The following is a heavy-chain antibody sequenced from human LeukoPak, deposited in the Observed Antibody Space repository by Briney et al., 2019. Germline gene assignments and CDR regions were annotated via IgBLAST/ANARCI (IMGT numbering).Heavy chain of an antibody. V-gene: IGHV3-11*04. CDR1: GFTFSDYY. CDR3: ARDLTPDYCSGGDCYLGDY. D-gene: IGHD2-15*01. Sequence: GGSLRLSCAASGFTFSDYYMSWIRQAPGKGLEWVSYISSSGSTIYYADSVKGRFTISRDNAKNSLYLQMSSLRAEDTALYYCARDLTPDYCSGGDCYLGDYWGQGTHVIVSS. J-gene: IGHJ4*02. CDR2: ISSSGSTI.